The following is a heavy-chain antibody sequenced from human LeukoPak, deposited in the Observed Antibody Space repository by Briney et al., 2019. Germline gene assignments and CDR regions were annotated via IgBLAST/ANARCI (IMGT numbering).Heavy chain of an antibody. CDR1: GGSFSSYY. CDR2: INHSGST. V-gene: IGHV4-34*01. Sequence: SETLSLTCAVYGGSFSSYYWSWIRQPPGKGLEWIGEINHSGSTNYNPSLKSRVTISVDTSKNQFSLKLSSVTAADAAVYYCARVRGSSWYALTLNNLFDPLGQGTLVTVSS. J-gene: IGHJ5*02. CDR3: ARVRGSSWYALTLNNLFDP. D-gene: IGHD6-13*01.